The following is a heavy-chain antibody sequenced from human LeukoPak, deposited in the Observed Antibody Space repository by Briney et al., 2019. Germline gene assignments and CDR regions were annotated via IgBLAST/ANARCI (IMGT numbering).Heavy chain of an antibody. CDR1: GSTFSNHW. V-gene: IGHV3-7*01. Sequence: GGSLRLSCAALGSTFSNHWMTGFGKAPGKGLDGLAKINQEGSQKYAVDSVKGRLTISTDNTTNSLYLKTSSLRAEDTAVYYCARESITMIGAVLTTEGSGFDYWGQGTLVTVSS. J-gene: IGHJ4*02. D-gene: IGHD3-22*01. CDR2: INQEGSQK. CDR3: ARESITMIGAVLTTEGSGFDY.